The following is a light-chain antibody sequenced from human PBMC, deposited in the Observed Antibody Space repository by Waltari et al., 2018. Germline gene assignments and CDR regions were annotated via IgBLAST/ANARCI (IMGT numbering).Light chain of an antibody. V-gene: IGKV3-20*01. CDR2: GAS. CDR1: QSVSSSY. J-gene: IGKJ1*01. CDR3: QQYGTSPWT. Sequence: EIVLTQSPGTLSLSPGERATLSCMASQSVSSSYLAWFQQKPGQAPRLLIYGASNRATGIPDSFSGSGSGTDFTLTINRLEPEDFAVYFCQQYGTSPWTFGQGTKVEIK.